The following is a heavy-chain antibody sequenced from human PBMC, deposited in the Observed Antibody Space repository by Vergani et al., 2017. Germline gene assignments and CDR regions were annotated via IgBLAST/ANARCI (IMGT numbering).Heavy chain of an antibody. CDR2: TSAYNGNT. D-gene: IGHD6-13*01. CDR1: GYTFTSYG. J-gene: IGHJ6*03. Sequence: QVQLVHSGAEVKKPGSSVKVSCKASGYTFTSYGISWVRQAPGQGLEWMGWTSAYNGNTNYAQKLHGRVTMTTDTSTSTAYMELRSLRSDDTAVYYCARTAAAGTFYYYYYYMDVWGKGTTVTVSS. V-gene: IGHV1-18*01. CDR3: ARTAAAGTFYYYYYYMDV.